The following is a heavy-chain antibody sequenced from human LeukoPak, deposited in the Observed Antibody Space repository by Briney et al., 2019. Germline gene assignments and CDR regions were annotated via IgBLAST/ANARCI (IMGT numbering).Heavy chain of an antibody. CDR3: ASISSDDAFDI. CDR2: ISAYNGNT. Sequence: ASVKVSCKASGYTFTSYGISWVRQAPGQGLEWMGWISAYNGNTNYAQKFQGRVTMTRNTSISTAYMELSSLRSEDTAVYYCASISSDDAFDIWGQGTMVTVSS. D-gene: IGHD3-3*02. CDR1: GYTFTSYG. V-gene: IGHV1-18*01. J-gene: IGHJ3*02.